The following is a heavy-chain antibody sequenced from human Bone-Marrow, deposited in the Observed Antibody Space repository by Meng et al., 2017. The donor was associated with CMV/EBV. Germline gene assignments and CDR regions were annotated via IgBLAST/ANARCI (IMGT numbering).Heavy chain of an antibody. CDR1: GGSISNTGYY. CDR2: IYYSGST. Sequence: SETLSLTCTVSGGSISNTGYYWGWIRQPPGKGLEWIGSIYYSGSTYYNPSLKSRVTISVDTSKNQFSLKLSSMTAADTAVYYCARESPHYKYCSSTSCYRQIDYWGQGTLVTVSS. V-gene: IGHV4-39*07. J-gene: IGHJ4*02. D-gene: IGHD2-2*02. CDR3: ARESPHYKYCSSTSCYRQIDY.